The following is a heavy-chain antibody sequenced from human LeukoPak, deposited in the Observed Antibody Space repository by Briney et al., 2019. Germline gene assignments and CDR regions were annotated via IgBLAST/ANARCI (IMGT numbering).Heavy chain of an antibody. D-gene: IGHD6-13*01. Sequence: PGGSLRLSCAASGFTFSSYSMNWVRQAPGKGLEWVSSISSSSYIYYADSVKGRFTISRDNAKNSLYLQMNSLRAEDTAVYYCARDSSSSWYVGSYYYYMDVWGKGTTVTVSS. V-gene: IGHV3-21*01. J-gene: IGHJ6*03. CDR2: ISSSSYI. CDR3: ARDSSSSWYVGSYYYYMDV. CDR1: GFTFSSYS.